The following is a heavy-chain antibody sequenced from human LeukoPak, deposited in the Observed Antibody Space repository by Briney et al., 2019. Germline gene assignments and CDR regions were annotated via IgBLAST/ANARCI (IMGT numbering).Heavy chain of an antibody. CDR2: IYSGGST. CDR1: GFSVSSIY. J-gene: IGHJ4*02. Sequence: GGSLRLSCTASGFSVSSIYMSWVCQAPGEGLEWVSVIYSGGSTYYADSVKGRFTISRDNSKNTLYLQMNSLRAEDTAVYYCAISAVAGTEVVADYRGQGTLVTVSS. CDR3: AISAVAGTEVVADY. V-gene: IGHV3-53*01. D-gene: IGHD6-19*01.